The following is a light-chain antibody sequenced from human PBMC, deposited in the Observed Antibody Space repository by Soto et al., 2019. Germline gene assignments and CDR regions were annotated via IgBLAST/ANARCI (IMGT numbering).Light chain of an antibody. CDR2: KAS. V-gene: IGKV1-5*03. CDR3: QQYNSYWWT. CDR1: QDIRNS. J-gene: IGKJ1*01. Sequence: DIQLTQSPSSLSASVGDRVTITCQASQDIRNSLNWYQQKPGKAPKLLIYKASSLESGVPSRFSGSGSGTEFTLTISSLQPDDFATYYCQQYNSYWWTFGQGTKVDIK.